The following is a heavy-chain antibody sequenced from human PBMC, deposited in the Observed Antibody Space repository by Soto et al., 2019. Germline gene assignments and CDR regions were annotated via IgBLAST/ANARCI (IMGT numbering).Heavy chain of an antibody. V-gene: IGHV4-31*03. J-gene: IGHJ5*02. Sequence: QVQLQESGPGLVKPSQTLSLTCTVSGGSISSGDYYWSWIRQHPGKGLEWIGYIYYSGSTYYNPSLWSRVTLSVDTSKNQFSLNLSSVTAADTAVYYCARWWSGSRQGFDPWGQGTLVTVSS. D-gene: IGHD3-3*01. CDR1: GGSISSGDYY. CDR2: IYYSGST. CDR3: ARWWSGSRQGFDP.